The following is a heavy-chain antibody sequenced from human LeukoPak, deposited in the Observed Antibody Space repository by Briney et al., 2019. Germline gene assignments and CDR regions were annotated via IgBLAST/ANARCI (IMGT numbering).Heavy chain of an antibody. J-gene: IGHJ4*02. V-gene: IGHV4-39*07. D-gene: IGHD3-16*02. Sequence: SETLSLTCTVSGGSISSSSYYWGWIRQPPGKGLEWIGSIYYSGSTYYNPSLKSRVTISVDTSKNQFSLKLSSVTAADTAVYYCAREGRITFGGVIVIGSFDYWGQGTLVTVSS. CDR3: AREGRITFGGVIVIGSFDY. CDR2: IYYSGST. CDR1: GGSISSSSYY.